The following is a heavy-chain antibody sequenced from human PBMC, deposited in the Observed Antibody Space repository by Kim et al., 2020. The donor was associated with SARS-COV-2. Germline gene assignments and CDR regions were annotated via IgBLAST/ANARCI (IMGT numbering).Heavy chain of an antibody. D-gene: IGHD1-20*01. CDR2: MNPNTGDT. V-gene: IGHV1-8*01. Sequence: ASVKVSCKASGYTFTSYDINWVRQTSGQGLEWMGWMNPNTGDTGYAQKFQGRVTMTRNTSITTAYMELSSLRSEDTAVYYCVGVNWNDLPNAFDIWGQGTMVTVSS. J-gene: IGHJ3*02. CDR3: VGVNWNDLPNAFDI. CDR1: GYTFTSYD.